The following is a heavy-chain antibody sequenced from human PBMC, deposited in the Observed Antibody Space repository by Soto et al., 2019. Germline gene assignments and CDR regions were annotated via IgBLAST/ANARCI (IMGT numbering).Heavy chain of an antibody. V-gene: IGHV3-9*01. Sequence: PGGSLRLSCAASGFTFDDYAMHWVRQAPGKGLEWVSGISWNSGSIGYADSVKGRFTTSRDNAKNSLYLQMNSLRAEDTALYYCAKVGQEFWGTDEYFDYWGQGTLLTVSS. CDR3: AKVGQEFWGTDEYFDY. D-gene: IGHD3-16*01. J-gene: IGHJ4*02. CDR1: GFTFDDYA. CDR2: ISWNSGSI.